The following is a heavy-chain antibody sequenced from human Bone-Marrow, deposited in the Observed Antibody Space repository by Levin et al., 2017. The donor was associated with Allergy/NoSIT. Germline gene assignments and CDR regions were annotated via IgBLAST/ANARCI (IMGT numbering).Heavy chain of an antibody. CDR2: MSYSGDTT. J-gene: IGHJ3*02. Sequence: GGSLRLSCAASGFTFSSYTMTWVRQAPGKGLEWVSTMSYSGDTTHYADSVKGRFTISRDSSKDTLFLKMNSLRAEDTAVYYCAKGLYSGSPYRAFNMWGQGTMVTVSS. D-gene: IGHD1-26*01. V-gene: IGHV3-23*01. CDR1: GFTFSSYT. CDR3: AKGLYSGSPYRAFNM.